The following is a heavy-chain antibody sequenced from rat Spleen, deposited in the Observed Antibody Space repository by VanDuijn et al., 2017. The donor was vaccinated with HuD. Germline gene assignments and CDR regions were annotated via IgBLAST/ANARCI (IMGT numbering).Heavy chain of an antibody. CDR3: ARPSYGYPFAY. J-gene: IGHJ3*01. Sequence: EVQLVESGGGLVQPGRSLKLSCAASGFTFSDYNMAWVRQAPKKGLEWVATIIYDGSRTYYRDSVKGRFTISRDNAKSILYLQLDSLRSEDTATYYCARPSYGYPFAYWGQGTLVTVSS. D-gene: IGHD1-7*01. CDR1: GFTFSDYN. CDR2: IIYDGSRT. V-gene: IGHV5S10*01.